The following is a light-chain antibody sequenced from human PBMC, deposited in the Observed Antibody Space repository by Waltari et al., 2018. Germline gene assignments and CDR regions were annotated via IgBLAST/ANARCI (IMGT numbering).Light chain of an antibody. CDR1: RSNVGGYNY. CDR2: NVS. J-gene: IGLJ1*01. Sequence: QSALTQPRPVSGSPGQSVTISCTGTRSNVGGYNYVFWYQHRPGKAPKLMIYNVSNRPSGVPDRFSGSKSANTASLTISGLQAEDEADYYCCSYAGGNTYVFGTGTKVTVL. V-gene: IGLV2-11*01. CDR3: CSYAGGNTYV.